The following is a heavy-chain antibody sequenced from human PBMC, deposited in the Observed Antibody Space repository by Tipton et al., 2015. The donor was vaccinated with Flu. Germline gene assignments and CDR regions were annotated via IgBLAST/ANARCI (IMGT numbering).Heavy chain of an antibody. J-gene: IGHJ4*02. CDR2: IYYSGST. Sequence: TLSLTCSVSGGSISTNGYFWGWIRQPPGKGLEWVASIYYSGSTYYHPSLKSRVTISVDTSKNKFSLKLGSVTAADTAIYYCARVLIPNIVVGSDAHDFDSWGQGTLVSVSS. CDR3: ARVLIPNIVVGSDAHDFDS. CDR1: GGSISTNGYF. D-gene: IGHD2-2*01. V-gene: IGHV4-39*01.